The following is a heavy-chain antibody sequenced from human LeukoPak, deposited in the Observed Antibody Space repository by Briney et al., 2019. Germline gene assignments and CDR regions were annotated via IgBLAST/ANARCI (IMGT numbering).Heavy chain of an antibody. J-gene: IGHJ4*02. CDR3: ARGGDSLHY. CDR1: GFTFSNYW. Sequence: GGSLRLSCAATGFTFSNYWMSWVGQAPGKGLEWVANIKQDGSEKYSVDSVKGRFTISRDNSKNMLYLQMNSLRAEDTAVYYCARGGDSLHYWGQGTLVTVSS. D-gene: IGHD3-10*01. V-gene: IGHV3-7*02. CDR2: IKQDGSEK.